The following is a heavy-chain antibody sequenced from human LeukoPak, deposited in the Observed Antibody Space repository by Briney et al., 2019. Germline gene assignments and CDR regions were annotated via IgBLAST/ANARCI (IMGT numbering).Heavy chain of an antibody. D-gene: IGHD3-10*01. J-gene: IGHJ4*02. CDR2: ISSSGSTI. Sequence: GGSLRLSCAASGFTFSDYYMSWIRQAPGKGLEWVSYISSSGSTIYYADSVKGRFTISRDNAKNSLYLQMNSLRAEDTAVYYCACLLLWFGETFDYWGQGTLVTASS. V-gene: IGHV3-11*04. CDR3: ACLLLWFGETFDY. CDR1: GFTFSDYY.